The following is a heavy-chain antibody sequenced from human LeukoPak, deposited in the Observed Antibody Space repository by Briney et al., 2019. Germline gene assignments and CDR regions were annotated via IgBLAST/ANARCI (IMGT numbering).Heavy chain of an antibody. D-gene: IGHD3-22*01. CDR3: ARRKGYYDTSGYYAFDY. CDR1: GYSFTSYW. V-gene: IGHV5-51*01. Sequence: GESLKISCKGSGYSFTSYWIGWVRQKPGKGLEWMGIVFPDDSDTRVSPSFQGQVTISVDKSVSTAFLQWSSLSASDTAMYYCARRKGYYDTSGYYAFDYWGQGTLVTVSS. J-gene: IGHJ4*02. CDR2: VFPDDSDT.